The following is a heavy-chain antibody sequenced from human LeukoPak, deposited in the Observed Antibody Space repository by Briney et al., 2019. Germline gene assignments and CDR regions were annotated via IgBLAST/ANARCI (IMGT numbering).Heavy chain of an antibody. V-gene: IGHV5-51*01. CDR1: GYTFTSYW. CDR3: ARSTRVDTAMVTGAFDY. D-gene: IGHD5-18*01. CDR2: IYPGDSDT. J-gene: IGHJ4*02. Sequence: KVSCKASGYTFTSYWIGWVRQMPGKGLEWMGIIYPGDSDTRYSPSFQGQVTISADKSISTAYLQWSSLKASDTAMYYCARSTRVDTAMVTGAFDYWGQGTLVTVSS.